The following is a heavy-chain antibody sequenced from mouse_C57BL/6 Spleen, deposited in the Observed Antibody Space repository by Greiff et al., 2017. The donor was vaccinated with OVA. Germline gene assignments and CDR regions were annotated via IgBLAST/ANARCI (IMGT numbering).Heavy chain of an antibody. Sequence: QVHVKQSGAELAKPGASVKLSCKASGYTFTSYWMHWVKQRPGQGLEWIGYINPSSGYTKYNQKFKDKATLTADKSSSTAYMQLSSLTYEDSAVYYCASPYAMDYWGQGTSVTVSS. CDR2: INPSSGYT. CDR1: GYTFTSYW. V-gene: IGHV1-7*01. CDR3: ASPYAMDY. J-gene: IGHJ4*01.